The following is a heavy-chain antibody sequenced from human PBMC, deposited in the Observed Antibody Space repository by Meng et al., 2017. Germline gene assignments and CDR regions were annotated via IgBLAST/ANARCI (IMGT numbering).Heavy chain of an antibody. CDR2: ISYDGSNK. Sequence: HLVVGGGGVVQPGWYLSFSCAASGFNLSSYAMHWVRQAPGKGLEWVAVISYDGSNKYYADSVKGRFTISRDNSKNTLYLQTNSLRAEDTAVYYCASMGYWGQGTLVTVSS. V-gene: IGHV3-30*01. CDR1: GFNLSSYA. D-gene: IGHD3-10*01. J-gene: IGHJ4*02. CDR3: ASMGY.